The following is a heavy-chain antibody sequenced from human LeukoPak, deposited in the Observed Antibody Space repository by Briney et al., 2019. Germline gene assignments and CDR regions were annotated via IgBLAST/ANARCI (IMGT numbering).Heavy chain of an antibody. CDR2: INPNSGNT. V-gene: IGHV1-8*03. Sequence: ASVKVSCNASGYTFTSYDINWVRQATGQGLEWMGWINPNSGNTGYAQKFQGRVTITRNTSISTAYMELSSLRSEDTAVYYCARGTGTTYYYYYYYMDVWGKGTTVTVSS. CDR1: GYTFTSYD. CDR3: ARGTGTTYYYYYYYMDV. J-gene: IGHJ6*03. D-gene: IGHD1-1*01.